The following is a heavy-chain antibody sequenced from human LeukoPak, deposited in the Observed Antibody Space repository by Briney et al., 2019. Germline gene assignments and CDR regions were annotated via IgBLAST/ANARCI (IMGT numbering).Heavy chain of an antibody. CDR3: ARDREHQLVRFYNAFDI. Sequence: SETLSLTCSVSGGSINNNIQYWGWIRQPPGKGLEWIGTIFYSGQTYYNPSLKSRVTISVDTSKNQFSLKLRSVTAADTAVYYCARDREHQLVRFYNAFDIWGQGTMVTVSS. V-gene: IGHV4-39*07. J-gene: IGHJ3*02. CDR1: GGSINNNIQY. D-gene: IGHD6-13*01. CDR2: IFYSGQT.